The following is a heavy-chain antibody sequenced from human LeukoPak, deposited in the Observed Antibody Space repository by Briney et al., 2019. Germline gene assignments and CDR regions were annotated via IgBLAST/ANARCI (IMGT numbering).Heavy chain of an antibody. D-gene: IGHD6-13*01. CDR3: ARDTSAERVQQLAN. CDR1: GFTFRRDW. CDR2: IKEDGSEK. J-gene: IGHJ4*02. Sequence: GGSLRLSCGVSGFTFRRDWMSWVRQAPGKGLEYVANIKEDGSEKYYVDSVKGRFTIARGNAKNSLILQMNSLRVEDTAVYFCARDTSAERVQQLANWGQGTLVIVSA. V-gene: IGHV3-7*04.